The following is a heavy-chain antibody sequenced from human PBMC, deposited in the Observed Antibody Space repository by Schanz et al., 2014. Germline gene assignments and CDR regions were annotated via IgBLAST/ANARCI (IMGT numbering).Heavy chain of an antibody. CDR1: GFTFGDYA. J-gene: IGHJ2*01. CDR2: ISGRDGST. Sequence: EVQLLESGGGLVQPGGSLRLSCAASGFTFGDYAMTWVRQAPGKGLEWVSAISGRDGSTYYADSVRGRFTISRDNSKNTLYLQMNSLRPEDTAVYYCAKDAPYPFDLWGRGTLVTVSP. V-gene: IGHV3-23*01. CDR3: AKDAPYPFDL.